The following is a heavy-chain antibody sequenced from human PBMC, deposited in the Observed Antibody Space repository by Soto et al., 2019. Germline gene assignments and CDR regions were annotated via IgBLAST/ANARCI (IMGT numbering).Heavy chain of an antibody. Sequence: SETLSLTCGVSGGTIRSPDWWTWVRQPPGKGLEWIGEIFQSGSTNYTLFLESRVTISVDKSRNQFSLTLTSVTAADTAVYFCARAGAKHSSGGSCLATWGRGIWVTVPS. CDR2: IFQSGST. D-gene: IGHD6-19*01. CDR3: ARAGAKHSSGGSCLAT. J-gene: IGHJ5*02. V-gene: IGHV4-4*02. CDR1: GGTIRSPDW.